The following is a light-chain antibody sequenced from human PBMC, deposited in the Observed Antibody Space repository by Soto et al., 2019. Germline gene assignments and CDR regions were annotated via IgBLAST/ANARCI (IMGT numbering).Light chain of an antibody. J-gene: IGKJ3*01. CDR1: QSVLYSSNNKNY. V-gene: IGKV4-1*01. CDR2: WAS. CDR3: QQYYSTPFP. Sequence: DIVMTQSPDSLAVSLGERATINCKSSQSVLYSSNNKNYLAWYQQKPGQPPKLRIYWASTRESGVPDRFSGSGSGTDFTLTISSLQAEDVAVYYCQQYYSTPFPFGPGTKVDS.